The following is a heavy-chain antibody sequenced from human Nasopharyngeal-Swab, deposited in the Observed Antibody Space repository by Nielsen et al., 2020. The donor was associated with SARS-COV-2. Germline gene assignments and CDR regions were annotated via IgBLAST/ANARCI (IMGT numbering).Heavy chain of an antibody. Sequence: ASVKVSCKASGYTFSSYAMHWVRQAPGQGLEWMGWINGGNGNTKYSQRFQGRVTISRDTSANTAYMDLTSLRSEDTAVYYCAMQLPIFDFDFWSGLAYWGQGTLVTRLL. V-gene: IGHV1-3*01. CDR2: INGGNGNT. D-gene: IGHD3-3*01. CDR1: GYTFSSYA. CDR3: AMQLPIFDFDFWSGLAY. J-gene: IGHJ4*02.